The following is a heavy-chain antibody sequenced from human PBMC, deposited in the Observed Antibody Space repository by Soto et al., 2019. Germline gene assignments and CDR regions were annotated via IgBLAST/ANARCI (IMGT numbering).Heavy chain of an antibody. V-gene: IGHV3-30-3*01. CDR3: ARPLWRDDYNWGYFDL. CDR2: ISYDGSNK. J-gene: IGHJ2*01. Sequence: GGSLRLSCAASGFPFSSYAMHWVRQAPGKGLEWVAVISYDGSNKYYADSVKGRFTISRDNSKNTLYLQMNSLRTEDTAVYYCARPLWRDDYNWGYFDLWGRGTLVTVSS. D-gene: IGHD4-4*01. CDR1: GFPFSSYA.